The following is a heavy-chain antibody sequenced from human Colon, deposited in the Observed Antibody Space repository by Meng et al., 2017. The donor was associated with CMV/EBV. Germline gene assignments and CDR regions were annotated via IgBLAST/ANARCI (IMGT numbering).Heavy chain of an antibody. CDR3: ARELDTGGFDH. D-gene: IGHD5-18*01. V-gene: IGHV1-2*06. CDR2: INPNSGGP. Sequence: SCKASEFTFTDYNVHWVRQAPGQGLEWMGRINPNSGGPNYAQTFQGRVTMTREMPTNTAYMELGSLRSDDTAVYYCARELDTGGFDHWGQGTLVTVSS. CDR1: EFTFTDYN. J-gene: IGHJ4*02.